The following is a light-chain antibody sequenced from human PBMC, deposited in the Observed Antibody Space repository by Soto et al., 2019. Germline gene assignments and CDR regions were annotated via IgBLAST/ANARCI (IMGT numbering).Light chain of an antibody. CDR2: DAS. CDR3: QQRSSWPLA. CDR1: QSVTNY. V-gene: IGKV3-11*01. J-gene: IGKJ4*01. Sequence: EIVLTQSPVTLSLSPGESATLSCRASQSVTNYLAWYQQKPGQAPRLLIYDASNRASGIPARFSGSGSGTDFTLNISSLDPEDGAVYYCQQRSSWPLAFGGGTKVEIK.